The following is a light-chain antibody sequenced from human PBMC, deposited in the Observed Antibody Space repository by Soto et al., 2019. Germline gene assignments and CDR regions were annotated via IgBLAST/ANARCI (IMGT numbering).Light chain of an antibody. V-gene: IGKV1-39*01. Sequence: DIQMTQSPSSLSASVGDRITITCRASQSITSHLNWYQQKPGKAPKLLIYAASSLQSGVPSRFSGSGSWTDFTLTISSLQPEDFGTYYCQQTYSTPCTFGQGTTVEVK. CDR2: AAS. J-gene: IGKJ1*01. CDR3: QQTYSTPCT. CDR1: QSITSH.